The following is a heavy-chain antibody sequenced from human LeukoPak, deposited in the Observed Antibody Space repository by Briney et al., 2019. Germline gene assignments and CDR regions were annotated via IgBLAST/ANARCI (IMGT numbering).Heavy chain of an antibody. CDR1: GFSFSSYW. V-gene: IGHV3-74*01. Sequence: GGSLRLSWGPAGFSFSSYWMHWVRQAPGKGLMWVSRVNNDGSSTTYADSVEGRFTISRDNARSTLYLQMNSLRAEDTAVYYCARSSYPYYFDYWGQGTLVIVSS. CDR3: ARSSYPYYFDY. J-gene: IGHJ4*02. CDR2: VNNDGSST. D-gene: IGHD6-19*01.